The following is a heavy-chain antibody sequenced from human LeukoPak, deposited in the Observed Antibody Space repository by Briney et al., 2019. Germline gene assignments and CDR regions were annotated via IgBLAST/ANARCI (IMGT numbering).Heavy chain of an antibody. D-gene: IGHD3-22*01. V-gene: IGHV3-48*03. CDR2: ISSSGSTI. CDR1: GFTFSSYA. Sequence: PGGSLRLSCAASGFTFSSYAMNWVRQAPGKGLEWVSYISSSGSTIYYADSVKGRFTISRDNAKNSLYLQMNSLRAEDTAVYYCAREPPYYDSSGYYDYWGQGTLVTVSS. CDR3: AREPPYYDSSGYYDY. J-gene: IGHJ4*02.